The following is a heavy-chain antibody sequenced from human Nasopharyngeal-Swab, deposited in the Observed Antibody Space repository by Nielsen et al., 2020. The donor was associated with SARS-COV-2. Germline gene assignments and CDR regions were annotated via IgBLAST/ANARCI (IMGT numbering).Heavy chain of an antibody. CDR3: ARETPDSSGFGY. V-gene: IGHV4-59*12. CDR1: GGSISSYY. Sequence: LTLSCPVSGGSISSYYWSWIRQPPGKGLEWIGYIYYSGSTNYNPSLKSRVTLSVDKSKNQFSLKLSSVTAADTAVYYCARETPDSSGFGYWGQGTLVTVSS. D-gene: IGHD3-22*01. J-gene: IGHJ4*02. CDR2: IYYSGST.